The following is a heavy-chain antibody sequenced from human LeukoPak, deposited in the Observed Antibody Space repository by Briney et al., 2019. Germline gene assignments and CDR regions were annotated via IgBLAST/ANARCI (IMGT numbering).Heavy chain of an antibody. Sequence: GGSLRLSCAASGFTLSTASLHWVRQAPGRGLEWVSAFDTGFGTYYPDSLKGRFTISRDNSKNTLYLQMNSLRAEDTAVYYCARAYCSGGSCSNAFDIWGQGTMVTVSS. V-gene: IGHV3-53*05. CDR3: ARAYCSGGSCSNAFDI. CDR2: FDTGFGT. CDR1: GFTLSTAS. D-gene: IGHD2-15*01. J-gene: IGHJ3*02.